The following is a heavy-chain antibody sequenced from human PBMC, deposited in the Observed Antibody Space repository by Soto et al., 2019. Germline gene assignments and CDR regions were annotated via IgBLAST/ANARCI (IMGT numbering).Heavy chain of an antibody. J-gene: IGHJ5*02. CDR2: IIPILGIA. D-gene: IGHD6-13*01. V-gene: IGHV1-69*02. CDR1: GGTFSSYT. Sequence: QVQLVQSGAEVKKPGSSVKVSCKASGGTFSSYTISWVRQAPGQGLEWMGRIIPILGIANYAQKFQGRVTITADKSTSTAYMELSRLRSDDTAVYYCASIAAAANWFDPWGQGTLVTVSS. CDR3: ASIAAAANWFDP.